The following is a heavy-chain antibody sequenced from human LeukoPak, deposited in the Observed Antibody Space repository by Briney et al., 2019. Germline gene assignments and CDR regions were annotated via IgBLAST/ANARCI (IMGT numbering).Heavy chain of an antibody. CDR2: ISSSSSTT. CDR1: GFTFSSYS. Sequence: GGSLRLSCAASGFTFSSYSMNWVRQAPGKGLEWVSYISSSSSTTYYADSVKGRFTISRENAKNSLYLEMNSLRDGDTAVYYCARVGVTMVRGVDYWGQGALVTVSS. V-gene: IGHV3-48*02. CDR3: ARVGVTMVRGVDY. J-gene: IGHJ4*02. D-gene: IGHD3-10*01.